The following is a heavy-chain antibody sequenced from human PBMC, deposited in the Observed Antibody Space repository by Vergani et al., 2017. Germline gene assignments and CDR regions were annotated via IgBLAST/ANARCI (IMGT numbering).Heavy chain of an antibody. J-gene: IGHJ5*02. CDR2: IIPIFGTA. CDR1: GGTFSSYA. D-gene: IGHD2-15*01. CDR3: ATALRYCSGGSCYWFDP. Sequence: QVQLVQSGAEVKKPGSSVKVSCKASGGTFSSYAISWVRQAPGQGLEWMGGIIPIFGTANYAQKFQGRVTITADESTSTAYMELSSLRSEDTAVYYCATALRYCSGGSCYWFDPWGQGTLVTVSS. V-gene: IGHV1-69*01.